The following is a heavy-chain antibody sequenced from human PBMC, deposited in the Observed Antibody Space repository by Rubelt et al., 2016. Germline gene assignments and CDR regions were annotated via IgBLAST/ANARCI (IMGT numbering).Heavy chain of an antibody. D-gene: IGHD3-16*01. CDR1: SGFISSSSYY. Sequence: QLQLQESGPGLVKPSETLSLTCTVSSGFISSSSYYWGWIRQHPGKGLEWIGYIYYSGSTYYNPSLKSRVTISVDTSKNQFSLKLSSVTAADTAVYYCARERGSYGMDVWGQGTTVTVSS. J-gene: IGHJ6*02. CDR2: IYYSGST. CDR3: ARERGSYGMDV. V-gene: IGHV4-31*03.